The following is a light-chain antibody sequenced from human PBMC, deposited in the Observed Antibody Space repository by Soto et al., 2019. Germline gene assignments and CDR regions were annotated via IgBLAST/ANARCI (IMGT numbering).Light chain of an antibody. Sequence: SQSVATVSVTQGDRVTLSCRASQSVRSNSACCQQKPGQAPRLLIYGASLRATGIPARFSGSGYGTAFTLTINSLQSEDFAIYYCHQYNTWPLTFGGGTKVDI. V-gene: IGKV3-15*01. CDR2: GAS. CDR1: QSVRSN. CDR3: HQYNTWPLT. J-gene: IGKJ4*01.